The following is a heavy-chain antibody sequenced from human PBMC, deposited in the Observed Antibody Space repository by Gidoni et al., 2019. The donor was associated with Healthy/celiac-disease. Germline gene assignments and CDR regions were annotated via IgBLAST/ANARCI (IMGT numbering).Heavy chain of an antibody. J-gene: IGHJ4*02. CDR3: ARVEGYCSGGSCLSYFDY. CDR1: GFTFSSYS. CDR2: ISSSSSYI. D-gene: IGHD2-15*01. V-gene: IGHV3-21*01. Sequence: EVQLVESGGGLVKPGGSLRLSCAASGFTFSSYSMNWVRQAPGKGLGWVSSISSSSSYIYYADSVKGRFTISRDNAKNSLYLQMNSLRAEDTAVYYCARVEGYCSGGSCLSYFDYWGQGTLVTVSS.